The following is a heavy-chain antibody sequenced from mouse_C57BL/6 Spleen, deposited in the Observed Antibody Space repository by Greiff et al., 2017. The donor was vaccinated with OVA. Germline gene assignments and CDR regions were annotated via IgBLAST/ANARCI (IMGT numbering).Heavy chain of an antibody. D-gene: IGHD4-1*01. CDR3: ARDPFWDGAY. V-gene: IGHV1-82*01. CDR2: IYPGDGDT. CDR1: GYAFSSSW. J-gene: IGHJ3*01. Sequence: QVQLQQSGPELVKPGASVKISCKASGYAFSSSWMNWVKQRPGKGLEWIGRIYPGDGDTTYNGRFKGKATLTADKSTSTTYMQLSSLTSEDSAVYFCARDPFWDGAYWGQGTLVTVSA.